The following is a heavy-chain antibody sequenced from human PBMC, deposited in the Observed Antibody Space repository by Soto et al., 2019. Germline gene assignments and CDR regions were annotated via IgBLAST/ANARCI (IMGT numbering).Heavy chain of an antibody. Sequence: GGSLRLSCAASGFAFNIYAIHWVRQAPGKGLEWVAVISHDGTNRYYTDSVRGRFTISRDNSKNTVYLEMDSLRADDTAVYYCARSSRVPTPDFDYWGQGTLVTVSS. V-gene: IGHV3-30-3*01. CDR3: ARSSRVPTPDFDY. CDR1: GFAFNIYA. CDR2: ISHDGTNR. J-gene: IGHJ4*02. D-gene: IGHD3-16*02.